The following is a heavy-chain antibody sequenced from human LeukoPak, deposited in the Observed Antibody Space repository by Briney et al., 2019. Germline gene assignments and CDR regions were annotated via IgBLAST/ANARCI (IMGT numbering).Heavy chain of an antibody. V-gene: IGHV3-48*01. D-gene: IGHD3-10*01. J-gene: IGHJ4*02. Sequence: GGSLRLSCAASGFVFSSYSIYWVRQAPGKGLEWISYISSSSVIDYADSVKGRFTVSRDNAKNSLFLQMNSLRAEDTAVYYCARGAYSGRSSYFDYWGQGTLVTVSS. CDR3: ARGAYSGRSSYFDY. CDR2: ISSSSVI. CDR1: GFVFSSYS.